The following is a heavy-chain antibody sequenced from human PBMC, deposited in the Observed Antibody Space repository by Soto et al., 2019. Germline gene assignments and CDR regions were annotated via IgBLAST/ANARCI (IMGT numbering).Heavy chain of an antibody. CDR3: ASCGPIWHDTICPNDY. V-gene: IGHV3-23*01. CDR2: ISGSGGST. CDR1: GFTFSSYA. D-gene: IGHD3-22*01. J-gene: IGHJ4*02. Sequence: GGSLRLSCAASGFTFSSYAMSWVRQAPWKGLEWVSAISGSGGSTYYADSVKGRFTISRDNSKTSLYLQMNSLRAEDTAVYYCASCGPIWHDTICPNDYWGQGTLVTVPT.